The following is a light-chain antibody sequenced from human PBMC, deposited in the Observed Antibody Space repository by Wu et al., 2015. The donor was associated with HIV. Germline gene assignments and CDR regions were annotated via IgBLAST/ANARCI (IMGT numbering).Light chain of an antibody. CDR3: TLNSFPLT. CDR2: DAS. V-gene: IGKV1-13*02. J-gene: IGKJ5*01. Sequence: AIQLTQSPSSLSASIGDRVNITCRASQDIFTYLAWYQQTPGKAPRVLIYDASTLQSGVSSRFSGSGSGAHFTLTISGLQREDFAVYFATLNSFPLTFGQGSRLEI. CDR1: QDIFTY.